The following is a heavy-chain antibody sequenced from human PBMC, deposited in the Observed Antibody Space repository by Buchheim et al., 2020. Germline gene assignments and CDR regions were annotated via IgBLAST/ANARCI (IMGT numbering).Heavy chain of an antibody. V-gene: IGHV3-30*04. CDR2: ISTDGKSY. Sequence: QVQLVESGGGVVRPGRSLRLSCAAFGFTFSSYDVHWVRQGPGKGLEWLAVISTDGKSYFHADSVLGRFTISRDNFRNTVDLQMSGLRGEDTAVYYCATDLLLGRPDYLDHWGQGTL. CDR3: ATDLLLGRPDYLDH. D-gene: IGHD3-10*01. J-gene: IGHJ4*02. CDR1: GFTFSSYD.